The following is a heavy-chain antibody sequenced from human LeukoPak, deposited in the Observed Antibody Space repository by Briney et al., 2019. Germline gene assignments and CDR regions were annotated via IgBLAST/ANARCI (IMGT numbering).Heavy chain of an antibody. CDR1: GFTFDDYA. CDR2: ISWNGGSI. V-gene: IGHV3-9*03. CDR3: AKDLLRDYYDSSGRFDY. D-gene: IGHD3-22*01. Sequence: PGGSLRLSCAASGFTFDDYAMHWVRQAPGKGLEWVSGISWNGGSIGYADSVKGRFTISRDNAKNSLYLQMNSLRAEDMALYYCAKDLLRDYYDSSGRFDYWGQGTLVTVSS. J-gene: IGHJ4*02.